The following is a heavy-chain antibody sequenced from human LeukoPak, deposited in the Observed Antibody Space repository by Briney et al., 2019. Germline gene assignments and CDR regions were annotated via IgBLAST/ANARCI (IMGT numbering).Heavy chain of an antibody. V-gene: IGHV3-48*01. CDR2: ISGSSGTI. CDR3: AKVSTDSRGYYQK. Sequence: GGSLRLSCAASGFTFSNFGMNWVRQAPGKGPEWVSFISGSSGTIYYADSVEGRITISRDNAKNSLYLQMNSLRAEDTAVHYCAKVSTDSRGYYQKWGQGTLVTVSS. J-gene: IGHJ4*02. D-gene: IGHD3-22*01. CDR1: GFTFSNFG.